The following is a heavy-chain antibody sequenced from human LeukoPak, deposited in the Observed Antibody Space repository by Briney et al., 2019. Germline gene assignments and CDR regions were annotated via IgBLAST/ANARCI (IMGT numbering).Heavy chain of an antibody. CDR3: ARPTKEGSSWYWWFDP. V-gene: IGHV3-74*01. Sequence: GGSLRLSCAASGFTFSSYWMHWVRQAPGKGLVWVSRINNDGGSTSYADSVKGRFTISRDNAKNTLYLQMNSRRAEDTAVYYCARPTKEGSSWYWWFDPWGQGTLVTVSS. CDR2: INNDGGST. CDR1: GFTFSSYW. J-gene: IGHJ5*02. D-gene: IGHD6-13*01.